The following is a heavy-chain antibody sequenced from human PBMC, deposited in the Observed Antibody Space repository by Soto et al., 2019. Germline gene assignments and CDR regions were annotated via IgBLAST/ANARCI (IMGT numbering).Heavy chain of an antibody. CDR2: IKTDGSEK. V-gene: IGHV3-7*05. Sequence: EVQLVESGGGLVKPGGSLRLSCEASGFPFSAYWMGWVRQAPGTGLQWVATIKTDGSEKYYVDSVTGRFTISRDNDKNSLYLQLNTLRAEDTGVYYCARPIRGSPEDVWGQGTTVTVSS. D-gene: IGHD1-20*01. CDR3: ARPIRGSPEDV. CDR1: GFPFSAYW. J-gene: IGHJ6*02.